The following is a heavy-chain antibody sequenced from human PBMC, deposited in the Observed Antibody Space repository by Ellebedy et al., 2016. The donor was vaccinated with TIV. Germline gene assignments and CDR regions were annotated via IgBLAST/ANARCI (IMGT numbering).Heavy chain of an antibody. Sequence: GESLKISCAASGFTFSSYWMSWVRQAPGKGLEWVAVIWYDGSNKYYADSVKGRFTISRDNSKNTLYLQMNSLRAEDTAVYYCARDLELGYWYFDLWGRGTLVTVSS. D-gene: IGHD1-7*01. CDR1: GFTFSSYW. CDR3: ARDLELGYWYFDL. J-gene: IGHJ2*01. V-gene: IGHV3-33*08. CDR2: IWYDGSNK.